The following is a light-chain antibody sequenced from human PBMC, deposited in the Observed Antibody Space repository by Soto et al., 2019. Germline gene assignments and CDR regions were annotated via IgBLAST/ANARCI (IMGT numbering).Light chain of an antibody. CDR3: AAWDDSLNGPHVV. Sequence: QSVLTQPPSASGTPGQRVTISCSGSSSNIGSNTVNWYQQLPGTAPKLLIYSNNQRSSGVPDRFSGSKSGTSASLAISGLQSEDEADYYCAAWDDSLNGPHVVFGGGTKLTVL. CDR1: SSNIGSNT. CDR2: SNN. J-gene: IGLJ2*01. V-gene: IGLV1-44*01.